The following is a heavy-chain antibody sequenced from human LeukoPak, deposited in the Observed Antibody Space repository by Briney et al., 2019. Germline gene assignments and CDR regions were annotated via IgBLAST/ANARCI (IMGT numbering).Heavy chain of an antibody. J-gene: IGHJ4*02. CDR1: GFTFSSYG. D-gene: IGHD6-19*01. V-gene: IGHV3-30*02. CDR2: IRYDGSNK. Sequence: GGSLRLSCAASGFTFSSYGMHWVRQAPGKGLEWVTFIRYDGSNKYYADSVKGRFTISRDNSKNTLYLQMNSLRAEDTAVYYCAKDLEFRAVAGTGGDYGGQGTLVTVSS. CDR3: AKDLEFRAVAGTGGDY.